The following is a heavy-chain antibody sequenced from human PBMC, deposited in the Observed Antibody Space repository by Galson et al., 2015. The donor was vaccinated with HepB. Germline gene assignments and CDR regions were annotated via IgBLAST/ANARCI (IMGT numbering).Heavy chain of an antibody. CDR2: IRSKAYGGTT. Sequence: SLRLSCAASGFTFGDYAMSWFRQAPGKGLEWVGFIRSKAYGGTTEYAASVKGRFTISRDDSKSIAYLQMNSLKTEDTAVYYCTRWFLWFGELLSSFDPWGQGTLVTVSS. D-gene: IGHD3-10*01. CDR3: TRWFLWFGELLSSFDP. V-gene: IGHV3-49*03. CDR1: GFTFGDYA. J-gene: IGHJ5*02.